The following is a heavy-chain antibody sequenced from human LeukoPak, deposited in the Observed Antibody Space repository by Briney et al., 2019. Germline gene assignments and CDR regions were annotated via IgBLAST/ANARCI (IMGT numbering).Heavy chain of an antibody. CDR3: ARAPYVIPSGDIVVVPAVLYYFDY. Sequence: GGSLRLSCAASGFTFSSYWMSWVRQAPGKGLEWVANIKQDGSEKYYVDSVKGRFTISRDNAKNSLYLQMNSLRAEDTAVYYCARAPYVIPSGDIVVVPAVLYYFDYWGQGTLVTVSS. D-gene: IGHD2-2*01. CDR1: GFTFSSYW. V-gene: IGHV3-7*01. J-gene: IGHJ4*02. CDR2: IKQDGSEK.